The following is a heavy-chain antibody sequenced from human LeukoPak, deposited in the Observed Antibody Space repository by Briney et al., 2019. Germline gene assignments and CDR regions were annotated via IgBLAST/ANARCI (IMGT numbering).Heavy chain of an antibody. CDR1: GFTFSSYA. CDR3: AKDFSSLVLLTFDY. V-gene: IGHV3-23*01. D-gene: IGHD2-21*02. CDR2: ISGSGGST. Sequence: GGSLRLSCAASGFTFSSYAMSWVRQAPGKGLEWVSAISGSGGSTYYADSVKGRLTISRDNSKNTLYLQMNSLRAEDTAVYYCAKDFSSLVLLTFDYWGQGTLVTVSS. J-gene: IGHJ4*02.